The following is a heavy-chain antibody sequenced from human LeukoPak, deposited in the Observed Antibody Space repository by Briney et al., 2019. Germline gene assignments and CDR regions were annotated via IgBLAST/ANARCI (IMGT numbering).Heavy chain of an antibody. Sequence: GASVKVSCKASGYTFTSYYMHWVRQAPGQGLEWMGIINPSGGSTSYAQKFQGRVTMTRDTSTSTVYMELSSLRSEDTAVYYCARDSTHGSGWHGSWFDPWGQGTLATVSS. CDR3: ARDSTHGSGWHGSWFDP. V-gene: IGHV1-46*01. D-gene: IGHD6-19*01. CDR1: GYTFTSYY. J-gene: IGHJ5*02. CDR2: INPSGGST.